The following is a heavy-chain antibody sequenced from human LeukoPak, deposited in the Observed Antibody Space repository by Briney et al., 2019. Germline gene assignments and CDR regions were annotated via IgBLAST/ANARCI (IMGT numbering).Heavy chain of an antibody. CDR3: AKGVQCAVPGSCLDS. Sequence: TGGSLRLSRPASGFTFNNYAMISVRQAPGKGLGWVSGMSGSGGSTYYADSVKGRFRITRDNSKNTLYLQMNGLRVDDTAVYYCAKGVQCAVPGSCLDSWGRGTLVTVSS. D-gene: IGHD6-19*01. J-gene: IGHJ4*02. CDR1: GFTFNNYA. CDR2: MSGSGGST. V-gene: IGHV3-23*01.